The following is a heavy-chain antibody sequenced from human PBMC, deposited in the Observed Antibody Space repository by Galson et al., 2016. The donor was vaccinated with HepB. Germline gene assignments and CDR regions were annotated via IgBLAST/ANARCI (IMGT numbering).Heavy chain of an antibody. CDR1: GDSVSSNTVA. CDR2: TYYASKWFS. CDR3: ARDRLGGFDY. V-gene: IGHV6-1*01. J-gene: IGHJ4*02. Sequence: CAISGDSVSSNTVAWSWIRQSPSRGLEWLGRTYYASKWFSNYAVSVRSRITVSPDTSKNQFSLHLNSVTPEDAAVHYCARDRLGGFDYWSQGTLVTVSS. D-gene: IGHD4-23*01.